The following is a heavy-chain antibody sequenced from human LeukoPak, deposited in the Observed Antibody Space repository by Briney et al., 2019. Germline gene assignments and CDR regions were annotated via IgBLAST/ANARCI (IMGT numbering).Heavy chain of an antibody. D-gene: IGHD6-19*01. CDR2: IHNSGST. V-gene: IGHV4-59*11. CDR1: GDSITSRY. Sequence: PSETLCLTCTVSGDSITSRYWSWIRQPPGKGLDWIGYIHNSGSTNYNPSLRSRVTISQDTSKNQFSLKLSSVTAADTAVYYCATSLRGRIAMAGPIVPYYFDYWGQGTMVTVSS. CDR3: ATSLRGRIAMAGPIVPYYFDY. J-gene: IGHJ4*02.